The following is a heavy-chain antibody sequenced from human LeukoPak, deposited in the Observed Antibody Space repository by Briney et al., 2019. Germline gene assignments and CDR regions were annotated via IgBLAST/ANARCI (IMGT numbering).Heavy chain of an antibody. CDR3: VKDFHNSWTFDY. J-gene: IGHJ4*02. D-gene: IGHD6-13*01. CDR2: IWYDGSKK. V-gene: IGHV3-33*03. CDR1: GFTFSSYG. Sequence: PGRSLRLSCAASGFTFSSYGMHWVRQAPGKGLEWVAVIWYDGSKKDYADSVKGRLTISRDTSKNTLYLQMNSLRVEDTAVYYCVKDFHNSWTFDYWGQGTLVTVSS.